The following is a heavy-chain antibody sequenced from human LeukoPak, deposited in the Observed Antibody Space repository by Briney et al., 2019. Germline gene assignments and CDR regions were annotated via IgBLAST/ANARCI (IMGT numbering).Heavy chain of an antibody. CDR2: INTDGTIL. V-gene: IGHV3-74*01. D-gene: IGHD3-22*01. CDR1: GFTFSNYW. Sequence: PGGSLRLSCAASGFTFSNYWMHWVRQAPGKGLVWVSLINTDGTILTYADSVKGRVTISRDNARNTLYLQMNILRAEDSAVYYCARSVVIAVSRNSNFDYWGQGIPVTVSS. J-gene: IGHJ4*02. CDR3: ARSVVIAVSRNSNFDY.